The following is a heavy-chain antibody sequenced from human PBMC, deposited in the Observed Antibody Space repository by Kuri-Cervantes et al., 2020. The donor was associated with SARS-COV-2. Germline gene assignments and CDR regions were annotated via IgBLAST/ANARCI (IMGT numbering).Heavy chain of an antibody. V-gene: IGHV3-21*01. CDR3: ARSKPGGWYFDL. D-gene: IGHD3-16*01. Sequence: GESLKISCAASGFTFSSYSMNWVRQAPGKGLEWVSSISSSSSYIYYADSVKGRFTISRDNAKNSLYLQMNSLRAEDTAVYYCARSKPGGWYFDLWGRGTLVTVSS. CDR2: ISSSSSYI. J-gene: IGHJ2*01. CDR1: GFTFSSYS.